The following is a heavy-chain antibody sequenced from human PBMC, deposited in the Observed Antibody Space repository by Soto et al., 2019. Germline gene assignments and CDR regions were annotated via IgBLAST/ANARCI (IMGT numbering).Heavy chain of an antibody. CDR1: GDTFSSYA. D-gene: IGHD4-17*01. Sequence: QGQLVQSGAEVKKPGSSVKVSCKASGDTFSSYAISWVRQAPGQRLEWMGGIIPIFGTTSYAQNFLGRAKITADESTSTAYMELSSLRSEDTAVYYCARVGGGTKVTLHYFDNWGQGTLVTVSP. J-gene: IGHJ4*02. CDR3: ARVGGGTKVTLHYFDN. V-gene: IGHV1-69*12. CDR2: IIPIFGTT.